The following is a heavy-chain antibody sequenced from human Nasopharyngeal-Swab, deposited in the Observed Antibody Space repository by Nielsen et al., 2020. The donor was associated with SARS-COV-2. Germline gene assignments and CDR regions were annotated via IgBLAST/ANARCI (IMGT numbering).Heavy chain of an antibody. D-gene: IGHD6-13*01. J-gene: IGHJ4*02. CDR1: GPSIAHLTFY. CDR2: IYYIGNT. CDR3: VRSSSWYYFDY. V-gene: IGHV4-39*01. Sequence: SETLSPTCTLPGPSIAHLTFYWCWSRQPPGKGLEWIGNIYYIGNTYQNPSLESRPTISVDKSKHPFSLQLSSVTSADTAVYYCVRSSSWYYFDYWAQGTQVTVSS.